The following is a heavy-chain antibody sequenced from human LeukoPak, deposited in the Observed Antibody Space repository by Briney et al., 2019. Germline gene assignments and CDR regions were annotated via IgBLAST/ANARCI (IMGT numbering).Heavy chain of an antibody. CDR1: GLTFSIHW. CDR2: INQDGSDK. Sequence: AGGSLRLSCVASGLTFSIHWMNWVRQAPGKGLECVANINQDGSDKYYVDSVKGRFTISRDNTKNSLYLQMNSLRAEDTAVYYCVGGDYWGQGTLVTVSS. V-gene: IGHV3-7*01. J-gene: IGHJ4*02. CDR3: VGGDY.